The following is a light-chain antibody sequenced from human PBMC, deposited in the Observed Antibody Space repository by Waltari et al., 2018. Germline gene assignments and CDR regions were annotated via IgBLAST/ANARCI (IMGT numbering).Light chain of an antibody. CDR2: GAS. J-gene: IGKJ4*01. Sequence: DIQMTQSPSSLSASVGDRVTITCRASQSISSYLNWYQHKRGKAPKLLIYGASSLQSGVPSRFRGSGSGTDFTLTISTLQPEDFVTYYCQQSYTTPLTFGGGTRVEIK. CDR1: QSISSY. V-gene: IGKV1-39*01. CDR3: QQSYTTPLT.